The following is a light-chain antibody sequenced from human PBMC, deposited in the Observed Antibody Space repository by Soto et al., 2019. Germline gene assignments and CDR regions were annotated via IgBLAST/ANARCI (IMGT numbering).Light chain of an antibody. V-gene: IGKV3-11*01. J-gene: IGKJ4*01. CDR2: DAS. CDR1: LNITRF. Sequence: EIVFTQSPATLSLSPRERATLSCRASLNITRFLAWYHRTPGQAPRLLIYDASNRASGISARFAGSGSGTDFTLTISSLEPEDSAIYYCQQRSNWPPLTFGGGTKVDIK. CDR3: QQRSNWPPLT.